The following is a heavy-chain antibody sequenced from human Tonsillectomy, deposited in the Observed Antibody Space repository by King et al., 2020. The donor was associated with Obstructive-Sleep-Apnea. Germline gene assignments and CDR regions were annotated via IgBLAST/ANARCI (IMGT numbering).Heavy chain of an antibody. CDR1: GDTFSNFA. Sequence: QLVQSGTEVKKPGSSVKVSCKASGDTFSNFAISWVRQAPGRGLHWMGGIIPIFGTSKYAQNFQGRVTIIADESTSTASMELSSLTSEDTAVYYCAGYFDSSGDYPLPFDIWGQGTLVTVSS. J-gene: IGHJ3*02. CDR2: IIPIFGTS. V-gene: IGHV1-69*01. D-gene: IGHD3-22*01. CDR3: AGYFDSSGDYPLPFDI.